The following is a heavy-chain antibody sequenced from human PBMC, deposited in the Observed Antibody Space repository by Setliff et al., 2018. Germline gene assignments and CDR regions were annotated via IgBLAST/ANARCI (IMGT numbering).Heavy chain of an antibody. D-gene: IGHD3-3*01. Sequence: PSETLSLTCAVSGYSFKSDDYWAWIRQSPGRGLEWIGSVSHSGSPYYNPSLKSRVTISLDTSRNQFPLNLRCVTAADTAVYYCARGILEYYTPVAPVYLDSWGQGSRVTV. J-gene: IGHJ4*02. V-gene: IGHV4-38-2*01. CDR2: VSHSGSP. CDR3: ARGILEYYTPVAPVYLDS. CDR1: GYSFKSDDY.